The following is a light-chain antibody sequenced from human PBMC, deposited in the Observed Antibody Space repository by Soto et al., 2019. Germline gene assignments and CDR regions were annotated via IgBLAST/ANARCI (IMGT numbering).Light chain of an antibody. CDR2: GAS. J-gene: IGKJ2*01. CDR1: QSVYSNY. V-gene: IGKV3-20*01. Sequence: EIVLTQFPDTLSLSPGEAATLSCRASQSVYSNYFAWYQQRPGQAPNLLIFGASTRAAAIPERFSGRGSATDFTLTISGLEPEDSAVYYCQQYGNSPYTFGQGTKLEIK. CDR3: QQYGNSPYT.